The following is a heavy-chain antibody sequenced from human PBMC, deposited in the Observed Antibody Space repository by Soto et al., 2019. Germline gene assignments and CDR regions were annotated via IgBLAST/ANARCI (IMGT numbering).Heavy chain of an antibody. CDR1: GFTFSSYG. V-gene: IGHV3-30*18. CDR3: AKDKGVFNWATSYFDY. CDR2: ISYDGSNK. J-gene: IGHJ4*02. D-gene: IGHD1-1*01. Sequence: GGSLRLSCAASGFTFSSYGMHWVRQAPGKGLEWVAVISYDGSNKYYTDSVKGRFTISRDNSKNTLFLQMNSPRPEDTAVYYCAKDKGVFNWATSYFDYWGQGALVTVSS.